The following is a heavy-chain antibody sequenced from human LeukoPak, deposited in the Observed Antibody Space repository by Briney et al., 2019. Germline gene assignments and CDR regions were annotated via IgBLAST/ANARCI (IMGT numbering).Heavy chain of an antibody. CDR1: GFTFSSYS. CDR2: ISSSSSYI. CDR3: AKDMGGSGTLEAPLGY. V-gene: IGHV3-21*04. D-gene: IGHD3-10*01. Sequence: PGGSLRLSCAASGFTFSSYSMNWVRQAPGKGLAWVSSISSSSSYIYYADSVKGRFTISRDNAKNSLYLQMNSLRAEDTALYYCAKDMGGSGTLEAPLGYWGQGTLVTVSS. J-gene: IGHJ4*02.